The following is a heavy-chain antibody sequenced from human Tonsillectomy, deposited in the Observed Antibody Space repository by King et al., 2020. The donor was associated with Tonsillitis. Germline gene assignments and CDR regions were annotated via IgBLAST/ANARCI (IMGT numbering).Heavy chain of an antibody. V-gene: IGHV3-73*02. Sequence: VQLVESGGGLAQPGGSLKLSCAASGFTFSGSAMHWVRQASGKGLEWVGRIRSKANNYATAYAASVKGRFTISRDDSKNTVYLQMNSLKTEDTAVYYCTSFAAPEYGDYGDYWGQGTLVTVSS. CDR2: IRSKANNYAT. CDR3: TSFAAPEYGDYGDY. J-gene: IGHJ4*02. D-gene: IGHD4-17*01. CDR1: GFTFSGSA.